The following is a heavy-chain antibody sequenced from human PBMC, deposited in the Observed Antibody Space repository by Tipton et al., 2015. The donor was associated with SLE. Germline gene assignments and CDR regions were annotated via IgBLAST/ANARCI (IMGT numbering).Heavy chain of an antibody. Sequence: QSGPEVKKPGSSVKVSCKASGGTFSSYAISWVRQAPGQGLEWMGGIIPIFGIANYAQKFQGRVTITADESTSTAYMELSSLRSEDTAVYYCARNNWKDIVVVPAAMNYYYYGMDVWGQGTTVTVSS. CDR1: GGTFSSYA. V-gene: IGHV1-69*01. CDR2: IIPIFGIA. CDR3: ARNNWKDIVVVPAAMNYYYYGMDV. J-gene: IGHJ6*02. D-gene: IGHD2-2*01.